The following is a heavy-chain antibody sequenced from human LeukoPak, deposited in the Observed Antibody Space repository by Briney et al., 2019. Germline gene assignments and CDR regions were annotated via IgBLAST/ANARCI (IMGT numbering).Heavy chain of an antibody. D-gene: IGHD5-18*01. CDR2: IDPSGGST. V-gene: IGHV1-46*01. J-gene: IGHJ4*02. CDR3: ARDGDGGYSYGHIDN. Sequence: ASVKVSCKASGYTFTNYYMHWVGQAPGQGLEWMGIIDPSGGSTSYAHQFQGRVTMTRDTSTTTVYMEVSSLRSEDTAVFYCARDGDGGYSYGHIDNWGQGTRVTVSS. CDR1: GYTFTNYY.